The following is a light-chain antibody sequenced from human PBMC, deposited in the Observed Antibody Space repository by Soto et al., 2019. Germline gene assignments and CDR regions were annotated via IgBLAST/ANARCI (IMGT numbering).Light chain of an antibody. CDR1: SSNIGAGYD. J-gene: IGLJ2*01. CDR3: QSYDSSLTVV. CDR2: GNT. V-gene: IGLV1-40*01. Sequence: QLVLTQPPSVSGAPGQRVTISCTGSSSNIGAGYDVHWYQQFPGTTPKFLIYGNTNRPSGVPDRFSASQSGTSASLDITGLQAEDEAEYFCQSYDSSLTVVFGGGTKVTVL.